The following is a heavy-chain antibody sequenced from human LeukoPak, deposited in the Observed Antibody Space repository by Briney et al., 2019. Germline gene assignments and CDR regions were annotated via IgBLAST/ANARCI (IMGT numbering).Heavy chain of an antibody. CDR3: ARRGYCSGGSCYLLDY. V-gene: IGHV5-51*01. CDR1: GYSFTSYW. D-gene: IGHD2-15*01. CDR2: IYPGDSGT. J-gene: IGHJ4*02. Sequence: GESLKISCKGSGYSFTSYWIGWVRQMPGKGLEWMGIIYPGDSGTRYSPSFQGQVTISADKSISTAYLQWSSLKASDTAMYYCARRGYCSGGSCYLLDYWGQGTLVTVS.